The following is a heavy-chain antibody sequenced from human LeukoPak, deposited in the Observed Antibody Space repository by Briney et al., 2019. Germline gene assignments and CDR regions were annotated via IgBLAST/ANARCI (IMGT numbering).Heavy chain of an antibody. D-gene: IGHD5-24*01. CDR1: GFTFSSYA. V-gene: IGHV3-23*01. CDR3: ARDPGDGYSAFDY. J-gene: IGHJ4*02. Sequence: PGGSLRLSCAASGFTFSSYAMSWVRQAPGKGLEWVSAISGSGGSTYYADSVKGRFTISRDNSKNTLYLQMNSLRAEDTAVYYCARDPGDGYSAFDYWGQGTLVTVSS. CDR2: ISGSGGST.